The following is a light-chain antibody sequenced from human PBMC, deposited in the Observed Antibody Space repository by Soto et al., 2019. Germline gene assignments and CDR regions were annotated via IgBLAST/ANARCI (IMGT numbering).Light chain of an antibody. J-gene: IGKJ4*01. CDR3: QQRINWPPS. CDR2: DAS. CDR1: QSVSSY. Sequence: EIVLTQSPATLSLSPGVRATLSCRASQSVSSYLAWYQQKPGQAPRLLIYDASNRATGIPARFSGSGSGTDFTLTISSLEPEDFAVYYCQQRINWPPSFGGGTKVDIK. V-gene: IGKV3-11*01.